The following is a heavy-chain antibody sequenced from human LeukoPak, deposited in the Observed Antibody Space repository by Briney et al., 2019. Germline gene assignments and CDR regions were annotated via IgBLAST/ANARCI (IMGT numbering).Heavy chain of an antibody. CDR1: GITFSSYS. CDR3: ARDGVRGFTATTPFDY. D-gene: IGHD4-17*01. Sequence: PGGSLRLSCAASGITFSSYSMNWVRQAPGKGLEWVSSISSSGNNIYYADSVKGRFTSSRDNAKNSLSLQMNSLRVEDTAVYYCARDGVRGFTATTPFDYWGPGTLVTVSS. CDR2: ISSSGNNI. V-gene: IGHV3-21*01. J-gene: IGHJ4*02.